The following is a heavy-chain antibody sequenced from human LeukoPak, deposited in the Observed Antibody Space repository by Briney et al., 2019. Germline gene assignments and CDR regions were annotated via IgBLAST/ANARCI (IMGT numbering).Heavy chain of an antibody. CDR2: IYYSGST. CDR1: GGSISSSSYY. V-gene: IGHV4-39*07. CDR3: ARDPSYGSGGKNWFDP. Sequence: PSETLSLTCTVSGGSISSSSYYWGWIRQPPGKGLEWIGSIYYSGSTYYNPSLKSRVTISVDTSKNQFSLKLSSVTAADTAVYYCARDPSYGSGGKNWFDPWGQGTLVTVSS. D-gene: IGHD3-10*01. J-gene: IGHJ5*02.